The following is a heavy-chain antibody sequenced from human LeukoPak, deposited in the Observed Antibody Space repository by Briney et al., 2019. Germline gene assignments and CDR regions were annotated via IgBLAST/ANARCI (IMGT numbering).Heavy chain of an antibody. CDR3: ARLYSRDRYYFDY. V-gene: IGHV4-39*01. J-gene: IGHJ4*02. Sequence: SETLSLTCIVSGGSISSSSYYWGWIRQPPGKGLEWIGSIYYSGSTYYNPSLKSRVTISVDTSKNQFSLKLSSVTAADTAVYYCARLYSRDRYYFDYWGQGTLVTVSS. CDR1: GGSISSSSYY. D-gene: IGHD1-26*01. CDR2: IYYSGST.